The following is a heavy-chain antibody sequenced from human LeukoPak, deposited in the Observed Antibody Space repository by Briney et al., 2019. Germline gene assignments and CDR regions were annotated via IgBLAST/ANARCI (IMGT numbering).Heavy chain of an antibody. D-gene: IGHD3-3*01. CDR3: ARDQGFLEWKEDV. CDR2: ISGSSSYI. J-gene: IGHJ6*04. CDR1: GFTFSSYS. V-gene: IGHV3-21*01. Sequence: GGSLRLSCAASGFTFSSYSMNWVRQAPGKGLEWVSSISGSSSYIYYADSVKGRFTISRDNAKNSLYLQMNSLRAEDTAVYYCARDQGFLEWKEDVWGKGTTVTVSS.